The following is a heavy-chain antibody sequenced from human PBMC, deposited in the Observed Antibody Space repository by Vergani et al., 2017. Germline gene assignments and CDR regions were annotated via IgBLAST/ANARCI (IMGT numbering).Heavy chain of an antibody. V-gene: IGHV4-59*01. CDR2: IYYSGST. J-gene: IGHJ6*03. CDR1: GGSISSYY. Sequence: QVQLQESGPGLVKPSETLSLTCTVSGGSISSYYWSWIRQPPGKGLEWIGYIYYSGSTNYNPSLKSRVTISVDTSKNQFSLKLSSVTAADTAVYYCASSGYYTDYYYYMDVWGKGTTVTVSS. CDR3: ASSGYYTDYYYYMDV. D-gene: IGHD3-3*01.